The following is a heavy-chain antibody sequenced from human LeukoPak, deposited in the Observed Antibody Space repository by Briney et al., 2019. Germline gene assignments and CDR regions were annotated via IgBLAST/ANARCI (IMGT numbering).Heavy chain of an antibody. CDR3: ARDLPRGDGGHVLYH. CDR2: INPNNGGT. D-gene: IGHD4-23*01. Sequence: GASVKVSCKASGYTFTGYYMHWVRQAPGQGLEWMGWINPNNGGTNYAQKFQGKVTMTRDTSISTAYMELSRLRSDDTAVYYCARDLPRGDGGHVLYHWGQGTPVTVSS. CDR1: GYTFTGYY. J-gene: IGHJ5*02. V-gene: IGHV1-2*02.